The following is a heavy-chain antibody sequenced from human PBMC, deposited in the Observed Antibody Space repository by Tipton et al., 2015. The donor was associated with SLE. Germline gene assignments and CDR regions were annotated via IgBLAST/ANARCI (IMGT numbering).Heavy chain of an antibody. D-gene: IGHD6-13*01. CDR3: ARAAAAGSYYGMDV. V-gene: IGHV3-21*03. Sequence: SLRLSCAASGFTFSTYSMNWLRQAPGKGLEWVSSISSSSSYIYYADSVKGRFTISRDNAKNSLYLQMNSLRAEDTAVYYCARAAAAGSYYGMDVWGQGTTVTVSS. CDR1: GFTFSTYS. J-gene: IGHJ6*02. CDR2: ISSSSSYI.